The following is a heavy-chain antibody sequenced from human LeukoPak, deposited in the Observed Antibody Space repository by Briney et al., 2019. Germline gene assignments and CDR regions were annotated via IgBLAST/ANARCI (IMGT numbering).Heavy chain of an antibody. CDR2: ISGSGGST. CDR1: GFTFSSYA. D-gene: IGHD1-26*01. V-gene: IGHV3-23*01. J-gene: IGHJ4*02. Sequence: GGSLRLSCAASGFTFSSYAMSWVRQAPGKGLEWVSAISGSGGSTYYADSVKGRFTISRDNSKNTLYLQMNSLRAEDTAVYYCARAPRGSYGVYFDYWGQGTLVTVSS. CDR3: ARAPRGSYGVYFDY.